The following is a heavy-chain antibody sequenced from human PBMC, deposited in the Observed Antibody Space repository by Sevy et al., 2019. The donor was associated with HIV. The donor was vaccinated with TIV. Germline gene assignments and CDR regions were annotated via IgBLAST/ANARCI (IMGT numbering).Heavy chain of an antibody. V-gene: IGHV3-23*01. J-gene: IGHJ4*02. Sequence: GGSPRLSCAASGFTFSSYAMSWVRQAPGKGLEWVSAISGSGGSTYYADSVKGRFTISRDNSKNTLYLQMNSLRAEDTAVYYCAKDPLITIFGVVIHYFDYWGQGTLVTVSS. CDR1: GFTFSSYA. CDR2: ISGSGGST. D-gene: IGHD3-3*01. CDR3: AKDPLITIFGVVIHYFDY.